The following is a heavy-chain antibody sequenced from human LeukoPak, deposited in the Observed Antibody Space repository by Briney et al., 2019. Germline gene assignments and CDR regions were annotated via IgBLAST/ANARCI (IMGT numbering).Heavy chain of an antibody. D-gene: IGHD3-10*01. J-gene: IGHJ4*02. CDR3: ARGAYHYGSGSYYFDY. Sequence: SETLSLTCAVSGGSISSSNWWSWVRQPPGKGLEWIGEIYHSGSTNYNPSLKSRVTMSVDKSKNQLSLKLSSVTAADTAMYYCARGAYHYGSGSYYFDYWGQGTLVTVSS. CDR2: IYHSGST. CDR1: GGSISSSNW. V-gene: IGHV4-4*02.